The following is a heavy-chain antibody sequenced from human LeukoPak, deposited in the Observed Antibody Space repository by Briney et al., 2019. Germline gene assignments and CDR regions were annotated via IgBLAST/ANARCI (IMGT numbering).Heavy chain of an antibody. V-gene: IGHV4-39*01. D-gene: IGHD3-22*01. Sequence: SETLSLTCTVSGGSISSSSYYWGWIRQPPGKGLEWIGSIYYSGSTYYNPSLKSRVTISVDTSKNQFSLKLSSVTAADTAVYYCARTPLIVVVGGDYFDYWGQGTLVTVSS. CDR1: GGSISSSSYY. CDR3: ARTPLIVVVGGDYFDY. J-gene: IGHJ4*02. CDR2: IYYSGST.